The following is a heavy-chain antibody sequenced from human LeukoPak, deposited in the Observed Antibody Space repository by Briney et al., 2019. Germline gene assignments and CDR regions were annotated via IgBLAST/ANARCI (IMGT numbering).Heavy chain of an antibody. V-gene: IGHV3-23*01. CDR1: GFTFSTYG. CDR2: ISPSGDIT. CDR3: ARVSSNYYDSSGQIGYFDY. Sequence: GGSLRLSCAASGFTFSTYGMNWVRQAPGKGLEWVSGISPSGDITYYADSVKGRFTISRDNSKNTLYLQMNSLRAEDTAVYYCARVSSNYYDSSGQIGYFDYWGQGTLVTVSS. D-gene: IGHD3-22*01. J-gene: IGHJ4*02.